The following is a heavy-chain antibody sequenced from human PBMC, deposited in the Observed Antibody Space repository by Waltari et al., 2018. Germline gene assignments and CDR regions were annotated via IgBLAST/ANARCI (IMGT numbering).Heavy chain of an antibody. CDR3: AFDRITGTTWLHY. CDR2: IIPIFGTA. J-gene: IGHJ4*02. CDR1: GGTFSSYA. D-gene: IGHD1-20*01. V-gene: IGHV1-69*06. Sequence: VKVSCKASGGTFSSYAISWVRQAPGQGLEWMGGIIPIFGTANYAQKFQGRVTITADKSTSTAYMELSSLRSEDTAVYYCAFDRITGTTWLHYWGQGTLVTVSS.